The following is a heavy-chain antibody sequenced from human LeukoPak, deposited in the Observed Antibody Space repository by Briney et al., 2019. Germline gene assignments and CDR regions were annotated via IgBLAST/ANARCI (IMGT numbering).Heavy chain of an antibody. CDR1: GYTFTSYD. D-gene: IGHD4-17*01. CDR3: ARASPYASGYYGMDV. V-gene: IGHV1-8*01. Sequence: ASVKVSCKASGYTFTSYDINWVRQATGQGLEWMGWMNPNSGNTGYAQKFQGRVTMTRNTSISTAYMELSSLRSEDTAVYYCARASPYASGYYGMDVWGQGTTVTVSS. CDR2: MNPNSGNT. J-gene: IGHJ6*02.